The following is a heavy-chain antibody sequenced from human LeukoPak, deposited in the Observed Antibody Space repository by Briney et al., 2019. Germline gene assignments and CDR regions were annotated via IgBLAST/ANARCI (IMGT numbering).Heavy chain of an antibody. V-gene: IGHV3-64*01. CDR3: ARGYRGPLGNNWFDP. J-gene: IGHJ5*02. D-gene: IGHD3-16*02. Sequence: GGSLRLSCAASGFTFSSYAMHWVRQAPGKGLEHVSAISSNGGSTYYANSVKGRFTISRDNSKNTLYLQMGSLRAEDMAVYYCARGYRGPLGNNWFDPWGQGTLVTVSS. CDR2: ISSNGGST. CDR1: GFTFSSYA.